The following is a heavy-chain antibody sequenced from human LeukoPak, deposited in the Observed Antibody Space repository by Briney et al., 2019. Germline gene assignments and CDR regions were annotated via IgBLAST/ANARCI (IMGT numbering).Heavy chain of an antibody. J-gene: IGHJ3*02. CDR1: GGSISSNIW. CDR2: IFHSGSP. Sequence: SGTLSLTCAVSGGSISSNIWWTWARQPPGKGLEWIGEIFHSGSPNYTPSLKSRVTISVDKSKNQFSLKVGSVTAADTAVYYCARHDVTEVAFDIWGQGTMVTVSS. CDR3: ARHDVTEVAFDI. V-gene: IGHV4-4*02.